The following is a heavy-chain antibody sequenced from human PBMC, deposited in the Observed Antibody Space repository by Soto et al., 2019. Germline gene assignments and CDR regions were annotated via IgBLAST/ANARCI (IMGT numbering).Heavy chain of an antibody. Sequence: PGGSLRLSCAASGFTFSSYAMHWVRQAPGKGLEWVAVISYDGSNKYYADSVKGRFTISRDNSKNTLYLQMNSLRAEDTAVYYCARAQGRYSNYQGFDPWGHGTLVTVSS. V-gene: IGHV3-30-3*01. J-gene: IGHJ5*02. CDR1: GFTFSSYA. CDR3: ARAQGRYSNYQGFDP. D-gene: IGHD4-4*01. CDR2: ISYDGSNK.